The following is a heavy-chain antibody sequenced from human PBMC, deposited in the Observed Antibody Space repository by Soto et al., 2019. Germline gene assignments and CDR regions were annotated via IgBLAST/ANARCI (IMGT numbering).Heavy chain of an antibody. Sequence: PSETLSLTCTVSGGSISSSSYYWGWIRQPPGKGLDWIGSIYYSGSTYYNPSLKSRVTISVDTSKNQFSLKLSSVTAADTAVYYCARHRDIVVVVAATVVGAFDIWGQGTMVTVSS. CDR1: GGSISSSSYY. CDR3: ARHRDIVVVVAATVVGAFDI. CDR2: IYYSGST. J-gene: IGHJ3*02. D-gene: IGHD2-15*01. V-gene: IGHV4-39*01.